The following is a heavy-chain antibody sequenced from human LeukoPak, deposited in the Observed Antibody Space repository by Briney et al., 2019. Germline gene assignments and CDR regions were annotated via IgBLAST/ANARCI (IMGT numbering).Heavy chain of an antibody. J-gene: IGHJ4*02. Sequence: SVKVSCKASGGTFGSYAISWVRQAPGQGLEWMGGIIPIFGTANYAQKFQGRVTITADESMSTAYMELSSLRSDDTAVYYCARYKFRTVTTSAPLGYWGQGTLVTVSS. CDR3: ARYKFRTVTTSAPLGY. V-gene: IGHV1-69*13. CDR1: GGTFGSYA. CDR2: IIPIFGTA. D-gene: IGHD4-17*01.